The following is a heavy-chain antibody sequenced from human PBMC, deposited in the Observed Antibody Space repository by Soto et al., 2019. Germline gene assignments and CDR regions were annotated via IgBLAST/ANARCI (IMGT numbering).Heavy chain of an antibody. D-gene: IGHD3-10*01. J-gene: IGHJ5*02. CDR1: GGTFSSYA. Sequence: ASVKVSCKASGGTFSSYAISWGRQAPGQGLEWMGGIIPIFGTANYAQKFQGRVTITADESTSTAYMELSSLRSEDTAVYYCARASRLGNAPALSGIYWLDPWG. V-gene: IGHV1-69*13. CDR3: ARASRLGNAPALSGIYWLDP. CDR2: IIPIFGTA.